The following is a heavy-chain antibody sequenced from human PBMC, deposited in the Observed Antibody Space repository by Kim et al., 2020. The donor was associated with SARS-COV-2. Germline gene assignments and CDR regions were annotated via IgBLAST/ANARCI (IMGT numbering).Heavy chain of an antibody. CDR1: GYTFTSYA. V-gene: IGHV7-4-1*02. CDR3: AIGITMVRGPTPNWYFDL. CDR2: INTNTGNP. D-gene: IGHD3-10*01. Sequence: ASVKVSCKASGYTFTSYAMNWVRQAPGQGLEWMGWINTNTGNPTYAQGFTGRFVFSLDTSVSTAYLQISSLKAEDTAVYYCAIGITMVRGPTPNWYFDLWGRGTLVTVSS. J-gene: IGHJ2*01.